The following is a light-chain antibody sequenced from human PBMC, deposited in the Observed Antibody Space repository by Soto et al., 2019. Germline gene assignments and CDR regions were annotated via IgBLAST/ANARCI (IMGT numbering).Light chain of an antibody. CDR1: QSVTYN. J-gene: IGKJ4*01. CDR2: GAF. Sequence: EIVMTQSPATLSVSPGETATLSCRASQSVTYNLAWYQQKPGQGPRLLIYGAFTRATGILARFSGSGSGTEFPLTISSLQSEDFAVYYCQQYKNSPPLTFGGGTKVEIK. CDR3: QQYKNSPPLT. V-gene: IGKV3-15*01.